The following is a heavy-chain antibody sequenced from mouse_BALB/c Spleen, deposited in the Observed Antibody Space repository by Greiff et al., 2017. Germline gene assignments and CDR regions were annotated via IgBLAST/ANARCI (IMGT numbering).Heavy chain of an antibody. J-gene: IGHJ3*01. CDR3: ARWRYGTFAY. CDR1: GYTFTDYN. CDR2: INPNNGGT. Sequence: EVKLVESGPELVKPGASVKIPCKASGYTFTDYNMDWVKQSHGKSLEWIGDINPNNGGTIYNQKFKGKATLTVDKSSSTAYMELRSLTSEDTAVYYCARWRYGTFAYWGQGTLVTVSA. V-gene: IGHV1-18*01. D-gene: IGHD2-10*02.